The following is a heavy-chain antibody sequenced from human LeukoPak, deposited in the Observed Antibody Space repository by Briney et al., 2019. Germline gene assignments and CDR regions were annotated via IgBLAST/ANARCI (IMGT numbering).Heavy chain of an antibody. CDR1: GGSFSGYY. D-gene: IGHD3-22*01. J-gene: IGHJ4*02. CDR3: ARRDGSGYYGRRFYYFDY. Sequence: SETLSLTCAVYGGSFSGYYWSWIRQPPGKGLEWIGEINHSGSTNYNPSLKSRVTIPVDTSKNQFSLKLSSVTAADTAVYYCARRDGSGYYGRRFYYFDYWGQGTLVTVSS. CDR2: INHSGST. V-gene: IGHV4-34*01.